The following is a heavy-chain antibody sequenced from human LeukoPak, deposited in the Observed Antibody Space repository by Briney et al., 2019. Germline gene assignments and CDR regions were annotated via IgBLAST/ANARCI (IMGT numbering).Heavy chain of an antibody. V-gene: IGHV4-59*01. J-gene: IGHJ5*02. CDR2: IYYSGST. D-gene: IGHD7-27*01. CDR3: ARGNLLVAGDNWFDP. Sequence: SETLSLTCTVSGGSISSYYWSWIRQPPGKGLEWIGYIYYSGSTNYNPSLKSRVTISVDTSKNQFSLKLSSVTAADTAVYYCARGNLLVAGDNWFDPWGQGTLVTVSS. CDR1: GGSISSYY.